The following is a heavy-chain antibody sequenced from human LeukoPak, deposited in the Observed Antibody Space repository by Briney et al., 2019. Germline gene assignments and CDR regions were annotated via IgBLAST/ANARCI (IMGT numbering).Heavy chain of an antibody. Sequence: GASVKVSCKASGYTVTSNGISWVRQAPGQGLEWMGWISAYNGNSNYAQKLQGRVTMTTDTSTSTAYMELRSLRSDDTAVYYCARDGYSYGFSTLDYWGQGTLVTVSS. V-gene: IGHV1-18*01. D-gene: IGHD5-18*01. CDR3: ARDGYSYGFSTLDY. J-gene: IGHJ4*02. CDR1: GYTVTSNG. CDR2: ISAYNGNS.